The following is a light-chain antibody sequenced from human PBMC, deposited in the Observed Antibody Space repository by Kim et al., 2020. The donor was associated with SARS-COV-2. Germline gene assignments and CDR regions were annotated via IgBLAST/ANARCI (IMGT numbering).Light chain of an antibody. CDR1: QSVSSY. J-gene: IGKJ2*01. Sequence: LSPGEIATLSCRASQSVSSYLAWYQQKPGQAPRLLIYDASNSVTGIPARFSGSGSETDFTLTISSLEPEDFAVYYCQQRSNWPTYTFGQGTKLEI. CDR3: QQRSNWPTYT. V-gene: IGKV3-11*01. CDR2: DAS.